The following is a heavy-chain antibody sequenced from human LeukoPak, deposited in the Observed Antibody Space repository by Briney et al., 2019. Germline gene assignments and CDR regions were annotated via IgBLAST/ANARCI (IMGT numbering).Heavy chain of an antibody. Sequence: ASVKVSCKASGNTFTSYGISWVRQAPGQGLEWMGWISAYNGNTNYAQKLQGRVTMTTDTSTSTAYMELRSLRSDDTAVYYCARVPDYYDSSGYYSIDYWGQGTLVTVSS. J-gene: IGHJ4*02. CDR1: GNTFTSYG. CDR3: ARVPDYYDSSGYYSIDY. D-gene: IGHD3-22*01. CDR2: ISAYNGNT. V-gene: IGHV1-18*01.